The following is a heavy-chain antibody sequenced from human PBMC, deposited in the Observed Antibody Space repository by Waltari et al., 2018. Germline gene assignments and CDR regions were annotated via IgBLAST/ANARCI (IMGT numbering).Heavy chain of an antibody. J-gene: IGHJ6*02. Sequence: EVQLVESGGVVVQPGGSLRLSCAASGFTCDDYAVHWVSQAPGKGLEWVSLISWDGVSTYYVDSLKGRFPISRDNSKNSLYLQMNSLRAEDTALYYCAKDGGSSSWYSFYYGMDVWGQGTTVTVSS. D-gene: IGHD6-13*01. CDR3: AKDGGSSSWYSFYYGMDV. V-gene: IGHV3-43D*04. CDR1: GFTCDDYA. CDR2: ISWDGVST.